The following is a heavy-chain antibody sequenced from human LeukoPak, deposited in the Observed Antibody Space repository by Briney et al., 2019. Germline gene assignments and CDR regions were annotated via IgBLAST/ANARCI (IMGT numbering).Heavy chain of an antibody. D-gene: IGHD3/OR15-3a*01. CDR3: ASTSWTGYDY. J-gene: IGHJ4*02. Sequence: GGSLRLSCAASGFTVSSNYMSRVRQAPGKGLEWVANIKADGSEKYYVDSVKGRFIVSRDNAKNSLYLEMNSLRVEDTAVYYCASTSWTGYDYWGQGTLVTVSS. CDR2: IKADGSEK. V-gene: IGHV3-7*01. CDR1: GFTVSSNY.